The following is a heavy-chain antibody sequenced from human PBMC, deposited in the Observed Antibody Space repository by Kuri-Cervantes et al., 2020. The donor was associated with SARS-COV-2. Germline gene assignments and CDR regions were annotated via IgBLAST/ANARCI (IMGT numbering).Heavy chain of an antibody. CDR1: GGTFSSYA. D-gene: IGHD4-23*01. V-gene: IGHV1-69*13. J-gene: IGHJ4*02. CDR3: ARDVGYGGTSELDITYFDY. Sequence: SVKVSCKASGGTFSSYAVSWVRQAPGQGLEWMGGIIPIFGTANYAQKFQGRVTITADESTSTAYMELSSLRFEDTAVYFCARDVGYGGTSELDITYFDYWGQGTLVTVSS. CDR2: IIPIFGTA.